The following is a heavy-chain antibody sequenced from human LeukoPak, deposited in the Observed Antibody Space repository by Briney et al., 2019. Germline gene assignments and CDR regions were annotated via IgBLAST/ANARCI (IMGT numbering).Heavy chain of an antibody. CDR1: GYTLTELS. J-gene: IGHJ4*02. CDR3: ATDRGYSNYVGY. D-gene: IGHD4-11*01. Sequence: ASVKVSCKVSGYTLTELSMHWVRQAPGKGLEWMGGFDPEDGETIYAQKFQGRVTMTEDTSTDTAYMELSSLRSEDTAVYYCATDRGYSNYVGYWGQGTLVTVSS. CDR2: FDPEDGET. V-gene: IGHV1-24*01.